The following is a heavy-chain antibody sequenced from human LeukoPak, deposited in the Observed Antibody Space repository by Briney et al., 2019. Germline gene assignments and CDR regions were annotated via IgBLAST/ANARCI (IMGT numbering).Heavy chain of an antibody. J-gene: IGHJ4*02. CDR2: ISYDGSKK. CDR3: AKDGAVGSYYFGYYFDY. CDR1: GFTFSSYG. Sequence: GGSLRLSCVASGFTFSSYGMHWVRQAPGKGLEWVAVISYDGSKKNYADSVKGRFTISRDNSKNTLYLQMNSLRAEDTAVYYCAKDGAVGSYYFGYYFDYWGQGTLVTVSS. V-gene: IGHV3-30*18. D-gene: IGHD1-26*01.